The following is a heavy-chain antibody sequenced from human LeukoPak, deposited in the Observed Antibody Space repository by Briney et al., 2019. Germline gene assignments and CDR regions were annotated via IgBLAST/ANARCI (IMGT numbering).Heavy chain of an antibody. CDR1: GFTFSSYG. Sequence: GRSLRLSCAASGFTFSSYGMHWVRQAPGKGLEWVAVIWYDGSNKYYADSVKGRFTISRDNSKNTLYPQMNSLRAEDTAVYYCAKGDYYDSSGYPDYWGQGTLVTVSS. J-gene: IGHJ4*02. D-gene: IGHD3-22*01. V-gene: IGHV3-33*06. CDR2: IWYDGSNK. CDR3: AKGDYYDSSGYPDY.